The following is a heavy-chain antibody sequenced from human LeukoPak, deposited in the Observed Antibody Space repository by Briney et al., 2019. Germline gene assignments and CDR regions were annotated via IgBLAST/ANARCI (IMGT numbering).Heavy chain of an antibody. CDR2: INPNSGGT. D-gene: IGHD2-21*01. V-gene: IGHV1-2*02. CDR3: ARTASCGTNCYSYFDY. J-gene: IGHJ4*02. Sequence: ASVKVSCKAAGYTFTGYYIHWVRQAPGQGLELMGWINPNSGGTYYAQTFQARVTMTRDTSISTAYMELSRLRSDDTALYYCARTASCGTNCYSYFDYWGQGTLVTVSS. CDR1: GYTFTGYY.